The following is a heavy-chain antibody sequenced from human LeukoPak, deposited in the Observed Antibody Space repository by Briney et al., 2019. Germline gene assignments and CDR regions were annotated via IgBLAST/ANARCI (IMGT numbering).Heavy chain of an antibody. Sequence: SETLSLTCAVYGGSFSGYYWSWIRQPPGKGLEWIGEINHSGSTNYNPSLKSRVTISVDTSKNQFSLKLSSVTAADTAVYYCARFGWFTLMDVWGKGTTVTVSS. CDR2: INHSGST. J-gene: IGHJ6*03. CDR1: GGSFSGYY. V-gene: IGHV4-34*01. CDR3: ARFGWFTLMDV. D-gene: IGHD6-19*01.